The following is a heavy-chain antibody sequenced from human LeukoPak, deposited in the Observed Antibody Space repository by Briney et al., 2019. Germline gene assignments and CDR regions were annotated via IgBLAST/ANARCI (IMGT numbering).Heavy chain of an antibody. D-gene: IGHD4-17*01. CDR2: ISSSAGTI. V-gene: IGHV3-48*03. CDR3: AREASSGDLEY. Sequence: GGSLRLSCAASGFTFSSYEMNWVRQAPGKGLEWVSYISSSAGTIYYTDSVKGRFTISRDNAKNSLYLQMNSLRAEDTAVYCCAREASSGDLEYWGQGTLVTVSS. J-gene: IGHJ4*02. CDR1: GFTFSSYE.